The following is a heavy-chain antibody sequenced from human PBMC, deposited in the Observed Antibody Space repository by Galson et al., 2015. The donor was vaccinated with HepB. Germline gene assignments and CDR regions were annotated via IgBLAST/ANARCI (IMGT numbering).Heavy chain of an antibody. CDR3: VRETSKGEPFDY. J-gene: IGHJ4*02. D-gene: IGHD3-16*01. Sequence: SLRLSCAASGFPFSSNWMHWVRQAPGKGLVWVSRINTDGSITTYADSVKGRFTISRDNAKNTLYLQMGSLRAGDTAVYYCVRETSKGEPFDYWGQGTLVTVSS. V-gene: IGHV3-74*01. CDR2: INTDGSIT. CDR1: GFPFSSNW.